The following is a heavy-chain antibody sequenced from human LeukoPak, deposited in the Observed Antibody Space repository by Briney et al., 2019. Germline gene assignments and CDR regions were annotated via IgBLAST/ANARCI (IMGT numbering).Heavy chain of an antibody. Sequence: GASVKVSCKASGYTFTAYYMHWVRQAPGQGLEWXGWINANSGGTNSAQRFQGRVTMTRDTSISTAYMELSRLRSDDTAVYYCARQVSSGRYYFDFWGQGTLVTVSS. J-gene: IGHJ4*02. CDR3: ARQVSSGRYYFDF. D-gene: IGHD6-19*01. CDR2: INANSGGT. V-gene: IGHV1-2*02. CDR1: GYTFTAYY.